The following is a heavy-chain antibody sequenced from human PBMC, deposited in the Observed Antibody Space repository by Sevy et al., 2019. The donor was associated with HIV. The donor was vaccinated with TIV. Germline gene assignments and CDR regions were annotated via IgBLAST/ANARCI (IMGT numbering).Heavy chain of an antibody. D-gene: IGHD3-10*01. V-gene: IGHV3-21*01. CDR1: GFTFSSYS. Sequence: GGSRRLSCAASGFTFSSYSMNLVRQAPGKGLEWVSSISSSSSYIYYADSVKGRFTISRDNAKNSLYLQMNSLRAEDTAVYYCARDSGEGAFDIWGQGTMVTVSS. CDR3: ARDSGEGAFDI. J-gene: IGHJ3*02. CDR2: ISSSSSYI.